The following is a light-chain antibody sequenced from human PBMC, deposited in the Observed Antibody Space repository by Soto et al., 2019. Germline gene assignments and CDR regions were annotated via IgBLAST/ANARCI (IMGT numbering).Light chain of an antibody. J-gene: IGKJ2*01. CDR2: WAS. CDR3: QQYYSTPPT. CDR1: QSVLYSSNNKNY. Sequence: DIVMTQSPDSLAVSLGERATINCKSSQSVLYSSNNKNYLAWYQQKPGQPPKLLIYWASTRESGVPDRFSGSGSGTDLNLTISSLQAEDVAVYFCQQYYSTPPTFGQGTKLEIK. V-gene: IGKV4-1*01.